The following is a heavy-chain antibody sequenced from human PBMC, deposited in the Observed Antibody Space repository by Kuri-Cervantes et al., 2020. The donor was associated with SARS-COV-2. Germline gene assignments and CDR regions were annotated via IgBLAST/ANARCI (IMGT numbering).Heavy chain of an antibody. Sequence: LSLTCAASGFTFSSYGMHWVRQAPGKGLEGVAVISYDGSNKYYADSVKGRFTISRDNSKDTLYLQMNSLRAEDTAVYYCAKDQPRITIFGVVNDDAFDIWGQGTMVTVSS. J-gene: IGHJ3*02. V-gene: IGHV3-30*18. CDR2: ISYDGSNK. CDR3: AKDQPRITIFGVVNDDAFDI. CDR1: GFTFSSYG. D-gene: IGHD3-3*01.